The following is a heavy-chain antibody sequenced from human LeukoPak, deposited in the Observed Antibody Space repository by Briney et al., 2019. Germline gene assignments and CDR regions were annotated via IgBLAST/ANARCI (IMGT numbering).Heavy chain of an antibody. D-gene: IGHD5-12*01. V-gene: IGHV3-33*06. Sequence: WRSLRLSCAASGFTFSSYGMHWVHQAPGKGLEWVAVIWYDGSNKYYADSVKGRFTISRDNSKNTLYLQMNSLRAEDTAVYYCAKDGTMKISGYEDYWGQGTLVTVSS. CDR1: GFTFSSYG. CDR3: AKDGTMKISGYEDY. CDR2: IWYDGSNK. J-gene: IGHJ4*02.